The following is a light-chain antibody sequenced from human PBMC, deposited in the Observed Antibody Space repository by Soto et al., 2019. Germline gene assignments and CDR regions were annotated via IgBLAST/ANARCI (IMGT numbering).Light chain of an antibody. CDR1: SSDIGAYKY. J-gene: IGLJ1*01. Sequence: QSALTQPASVSGSPGQSIAISCTGTSSDIGAYKYVSWYQQHPGKAPKLMIYDVSNRPSGVSDRFSGSKSGNTASLTISGLQAEYEADYYCSSYTSSSTDVYGTGSKLTVL. V-gene: IGLV2-14*01. CDR2: DVS. CDR3: SSYTSSSTDV.